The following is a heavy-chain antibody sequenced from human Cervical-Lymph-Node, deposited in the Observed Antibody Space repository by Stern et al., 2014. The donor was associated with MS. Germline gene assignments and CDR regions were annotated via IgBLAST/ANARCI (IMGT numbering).Heavy chain of an antibody. CDR1: GDSISNDRW. CDR2: IHHSENT. CDR3: ARVSISGYDFFDP. J-gene: IGHJ5*02. D-gene: IGHD5-12*01. V-gene: IGHV4-4*02. Sequence: QVQLQESGPGLVKPSGTLSLTCAVSGDSISNDRWWSWVRQPPGKGLEWIGEIHHSENTNYNPSLKSRLTFSIDKSNNSFSMRLRSVTAADTAVYYCARVSISGYDFFDPWGQGTLVSVSS.